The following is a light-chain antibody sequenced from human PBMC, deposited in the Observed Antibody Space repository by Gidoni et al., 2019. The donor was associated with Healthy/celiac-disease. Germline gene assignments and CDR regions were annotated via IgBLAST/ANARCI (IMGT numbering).Light chain of an antibody. CDR2: SNN. CDR3: AAWDDSLNGLHYV. J-gene: IGLJ1*01. V-gene: IGLV1-44*01. Sequence: QSVLPHPPSASGTPGQRVTISCSGSSSNIGSNTVNWYQQLPGTAPKLLIYSNNQRPSGVPDRFSGSKSGTSASLAISGLQSEDEADDYCAAWDDSLNGLHYVFGTGTKVTVL. CDR1: SSNIGSNT.